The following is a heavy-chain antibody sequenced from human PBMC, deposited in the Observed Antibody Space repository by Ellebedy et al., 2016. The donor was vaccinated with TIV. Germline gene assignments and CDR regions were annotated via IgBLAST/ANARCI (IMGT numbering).Heavy chain of an antibody. V-gene: IGHV4-39*01. J-gene: IGHJ4*02. Sequence: GSLRLSXTVSGGSISSSSYYWGWIRQPPGKGLEWIGSIYYSGSTYYNPSLKSRVTISVDTSKNQFSLKLSSVTAADTAVYYCARGARLFDYWGQGTLVTVSS. CDR1: GGSISSSSYY. CDR2: IYYSGST. D-gene: IGHD2-21*02. CDR3: ARGARLFDY.